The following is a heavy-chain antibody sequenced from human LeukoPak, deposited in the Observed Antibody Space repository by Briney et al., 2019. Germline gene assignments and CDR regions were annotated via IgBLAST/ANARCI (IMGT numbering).Heavy chain of an antibody. V-gene: IGHV1-2*02. CDR2: INPYSGDT. CDR1: GYTFTGHY. J-gene: IGHJ3*02. Sequence: ASVKVSCNSSGYTFTGHYLHWVRQAPGQGLEWMGWINPYSGDTKIAQSLQGRVTLTRDTSINTAHMDVTRLTSDDTAVYYCATSTKYTINWGAFDIWGQGTMVTVSS. CDR3: ATSTKYTINWGAFDI. D-gene: IGHD7-27*01.